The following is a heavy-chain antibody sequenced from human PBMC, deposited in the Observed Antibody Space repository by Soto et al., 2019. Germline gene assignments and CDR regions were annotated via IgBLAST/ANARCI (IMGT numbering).Heavy chain of an antibody. Sequence: SETLSLTCTVSGGSISSYYWSWIRQPPGKGLEWIGYIYYSGSTNYNPSLKSRVTISVDTSKNQFSLKLSSVTAADTAVYYCARVASGYDYLRYYYYYMDVWGKGTTVTVSS. J-gene: IGHJ6*03. CDR1: GGSISSYY. CDR2: IYYSGST. D-gene: IGHD5-12*01. CDR3: ARVASGYDYLRYYYYYMDV. V-gene: IGHV4-59*01.